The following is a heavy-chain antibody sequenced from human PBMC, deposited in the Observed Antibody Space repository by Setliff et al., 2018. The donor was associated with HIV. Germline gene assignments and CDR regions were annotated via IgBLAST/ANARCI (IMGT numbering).Heavy chain of an antibody. CDR3: ARDQVSMVRAVRLVA. Sequence: SVKVSCKASGGSFSNYAFSWVRQAPGQGLEWMGRILPIFGTRDYAQKFQGRVTITADKSTSTAYMELRSLRSEDTAVYYCARDQVSMVRAVRLVAWGQGSLVTVSS. J-gene: IGHJ1*01. D-gene: IGHD3-10*01. V-gene: IGHV1-69*06. CDR2: ILPIFGTR. CDR1: GGSFSNYA.